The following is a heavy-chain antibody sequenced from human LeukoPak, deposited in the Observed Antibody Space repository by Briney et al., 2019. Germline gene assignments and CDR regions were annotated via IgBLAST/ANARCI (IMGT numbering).Heavy chain of an antibody. D-gene: IGHD1-26*01. CDR1: GFPFSGFA. CDR2: IRSKANSYAT. V-gene: IGHV3-73*01. J-gene: IGHJ4*02. Sequence: PGGSLKLSCAPSGFPFSGFAMHGVREASGKGLEWVGGIRSKANSYATAYAASVKGRFTISRDDSKNTAYLQMNSLKTEDTAVYYCTRHVMGVGATDYFDYWGQGTLVTVSS. CDR3: TRHVMGVGATDYFDY.